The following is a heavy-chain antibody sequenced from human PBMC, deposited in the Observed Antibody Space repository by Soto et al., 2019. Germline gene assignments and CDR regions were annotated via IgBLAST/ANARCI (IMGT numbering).Heavy chain of an antibody. CDR3: ARVNNCSSTSCYQDYYYYGMDV. V-gene: IGHV1-69*13. J-gene: IGHJ6*02. Sequence: SVKVSCKASGGTFSSYAISWVRQAPGQGLEWMGGIIPIFGTANYAQKFQGRVTITADESTSTAYMELSSLRSEDTAVYYCARVNNCSSTSCYQDYYYYGMDVWGQGTTVTVSS. CDR2: IIPIFGTA. D-gene: IGHD2-2*01. CDR1: GGTFSSYA.